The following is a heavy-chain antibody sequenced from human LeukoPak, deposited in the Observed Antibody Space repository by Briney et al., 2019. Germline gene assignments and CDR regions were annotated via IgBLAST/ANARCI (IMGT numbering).Heavy chain of an antibody. CDR2: ISAYNGNT. CDR3: ARDGYSYGERWFDP. J-gene: IGHJ5*02. D-gene: IGHD5-18*01. V-gene: IGHV1-18*04. Sequence: ASVKVPCKASGYTFTSYGISWVRQAPGQGLEWMGWISAYNGNTNYAQKLQGRVTMTTDTSASTAYMELRSLRSDDTAVYYCARDGYSYGERWFDPWGQGTLVTVSS. CDR1: GYTFTSYG.